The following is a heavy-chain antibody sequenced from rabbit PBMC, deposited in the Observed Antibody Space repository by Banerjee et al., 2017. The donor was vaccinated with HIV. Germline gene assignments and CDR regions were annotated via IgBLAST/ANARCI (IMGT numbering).Heavy chain of an antibody. J-gene: IGHJ4*01. CDR1: GFDFSSYA. Sequence: QEQLVESGGGLVQPGGSLTLSCKASGFDFSSYAMIWVRQAPGKGLEWIGYINSGGSIYYANWVNGRFTISSDNAQNTVNLQMNSLTAVDRATYFCARDLAGVIGWNFDLWGQGTLVTVS. V-gene: IGHV1S47*01. CDR3: ARDLAGVIGWNFDL. CDR2: INSGGSI. D-gene: IGHD4-1*01.